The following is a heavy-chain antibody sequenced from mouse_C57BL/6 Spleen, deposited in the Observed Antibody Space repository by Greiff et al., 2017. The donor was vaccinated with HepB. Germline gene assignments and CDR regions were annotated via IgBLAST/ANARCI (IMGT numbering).Heavy chain of an antibody. D-gene: IGHD2-4*01. CDR1: GFTFSDYG. J-gene: IGHJ2*01. V-gene: IGHV5-17*01. CDR3: ARPGDYGDLNFDY. Sequence: DVQLVESGGGLVKPGGSLKLSCAASGFTFSDYGMHWVRQAPEKGLEWVAYISSGSSTIYYADTVKGRFTISRDNAKNTLFLQMTSLRSEDTAMYYCARPGDYGDLNFDYWGQGTTLTVSS. CDR2: ISSGSSTI.